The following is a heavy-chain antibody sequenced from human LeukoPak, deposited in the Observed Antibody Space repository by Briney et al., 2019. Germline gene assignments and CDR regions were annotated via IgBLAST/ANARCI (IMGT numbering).Heavy chain of an antibody. Sequence: GGSLRLSCAASGFTFSSYGMHWVRQAPGKGLEWVAFIQYDGSNKYYADSVKGRFTISRDNSKNTLYLQMNSLRAEDTAVYYCAKTYYDFWGGYSWGQGTLVTVSS. D-gene: IGHD3-3*01. CDR2: IQYDGSNK. J-gene: IGHJ5*02. V-gene: IGHV3-30*02. CDR1: GFTFSSYG. CDR3: AKTYYDFWGGYS.